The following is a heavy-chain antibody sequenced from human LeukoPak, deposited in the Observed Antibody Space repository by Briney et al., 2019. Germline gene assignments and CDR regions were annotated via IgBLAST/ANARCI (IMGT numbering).Heavy chain of an antibody. V-gene: IGHV3-7*01. D-gene: IGHD3-10*01. CDR1: GFTFSSYR. J-gene: IGHJ5*02. CDR3: ARDALQWFGEPILYNWFDP. Sequence: GGSLRLSCATSGFTFSSYRMNWVRQVPGKGLEWVAKIKQDGSDKYYVDSVKGRFTISRDNAKNSLYLQMNSLRAEDTAVYYCARDALQWFGEPILYNWFDPWGQGTLVTVSS. CDR2: IKQDGSDK.